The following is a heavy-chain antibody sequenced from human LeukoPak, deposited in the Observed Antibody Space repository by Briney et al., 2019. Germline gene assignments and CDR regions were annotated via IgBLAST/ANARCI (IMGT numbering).Heavy chain of an antibody. CDR1: GGSFSGYY. Sequence: PSETLSLTCAVYGGSFSGYYWSWIRQPPGKGLEWIGEINHSGSTNYNPSLKSRVTISVDTSKNQFSPKLSSVTAADTAVYYCATEGLGYCTNGVCYNGYWGQGTLVTVSS. CDR3: ATEGLGYCTNGVCYNGY. D-gene: IGHD2-8*01. J-gene: IGHJ4*02. V-gene: IGHV4-34*01. CDR2: INHSGST.